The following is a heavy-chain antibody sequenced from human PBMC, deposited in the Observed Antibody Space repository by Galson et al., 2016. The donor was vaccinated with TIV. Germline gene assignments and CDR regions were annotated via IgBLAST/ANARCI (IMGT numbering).Heavy chain of an antibody. CDR2: ISYDGTNR. V-gene: IGHV3-30*04. Sequence: CAASGFTFSTYAMYWVRQSQSKGLERVAFISYDGTNRYYADSVKGRFTVSRDSSKNTLYLQLNILRPEDTAVYYCARVTMIRGTLDYWGQGTLVTVSS. CDR3: ARVTMIRGTLDY. CDR1: GFTFSTYA. J-gene: IGHJ4*02. D-gene: IGHD3-10*01.